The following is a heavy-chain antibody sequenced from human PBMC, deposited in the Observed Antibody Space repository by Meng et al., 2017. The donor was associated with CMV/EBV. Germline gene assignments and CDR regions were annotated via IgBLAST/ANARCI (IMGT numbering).Heavy chain of an antibody. CDR2: IQVIGHT. CDR1: GASIKNNN. CDR3: AGSRPGGGACDY. Sequence: VPLQEAGAGLVKPPESLYLTCNVAGASIKNNNWNWVRQPAGQGLEWIGLIQVIGHTVYNPSLKSRVTVSLDASKSQFSLTLNSVTAADTATYYCAGSRPGGGACDYWGQGILVTVSS. D-gene: IGHD3-16*01. V-gene: IGHV4-4*07. J-gene: IGHJ4*02.